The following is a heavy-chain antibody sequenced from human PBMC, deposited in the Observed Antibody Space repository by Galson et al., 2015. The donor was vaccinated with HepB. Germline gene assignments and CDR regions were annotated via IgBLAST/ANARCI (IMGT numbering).Heavy chain of an antibody. J-gene: IGHJ4*02. V-gene: IGHV2-70*01. D-gene: IGHD4-17*01. CDR2: IDWEDDK. CDR3: ARTQTSVTTSYYFDN. Sequence: WIRQPPGKALEWLALIDWEDDKYYSTSLKTRLTISKDTSKNQVVLTVANMDPVDTATYYCARTQTSVTTSYYFDNWGQGTLVTVSS.